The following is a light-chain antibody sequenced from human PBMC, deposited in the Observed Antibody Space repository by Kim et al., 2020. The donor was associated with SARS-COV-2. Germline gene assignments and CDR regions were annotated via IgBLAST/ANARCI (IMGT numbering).Light chain of an antibody. CDR3: QTWGTGIHV. Sequence: ASGRLTCTLSSGQSGYAIAWHQQQPEKDPRYLMKLNSDGSHSKGDGIPDRFSGSSSGAERYLTISSLQSEDEADYYCQTWGTGIHVFGTGTKVTVL. J-gene: IGLJ1*01. CDR2: LNSDGSH. CDR1: SGQSGYA. V-gene: IGLV4-69*01.